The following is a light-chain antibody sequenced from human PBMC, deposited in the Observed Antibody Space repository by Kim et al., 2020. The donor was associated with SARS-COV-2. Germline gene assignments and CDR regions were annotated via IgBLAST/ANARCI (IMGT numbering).Light chain of an antibody. CDR2: DSN. Sequence: PGGTVTLTCGSTPGSVTSNHYAFWFQQRPGQAPRTLIYDSNKRQSWTPSRFSGSLRGGEAALTLSGAQPEDEADYYCLLYNSGARVFGGGTQLTVL. CDR1: PGSVTSNHY. V-gene: IGLV7-46*01. J-gene: IGLJ3*02. CDR3: LLYNSGARV.